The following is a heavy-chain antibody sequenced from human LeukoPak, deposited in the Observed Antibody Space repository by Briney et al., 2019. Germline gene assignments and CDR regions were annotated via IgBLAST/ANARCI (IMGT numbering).Heavy chain of an antibody. D-gene: IGHD3-10*01. V-gene: IGHV4-34*01. CDR3: ARGSELLAPHYGSGNRNYYFDY. Sequence: ASETLSLTCTVSGASISGYYWSWIRQPPGKGLEWIGEINHSGSTNYNPSLKSRVTISVDTSKNQFSLKLSSVTAADTAVYYCARGSELLAPHYGSGNRNYYFDYWGQGTLVTVSS. CDR1: GASISGYY. J-gene: IGHJ4*02. CDR2: INHSGST.